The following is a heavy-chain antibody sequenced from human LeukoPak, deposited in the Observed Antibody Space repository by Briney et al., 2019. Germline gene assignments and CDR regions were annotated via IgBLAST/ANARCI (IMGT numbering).Heavy chain of an antibody. Sequence: GGSLRLTCAASGFTFSSYSMNWVRQAPGKGLEWVSSISSSSLYIYYADSVKGRFTISRDDAKNSLYLHMKSLKVEDTAVYYCARATTLQGIAATGSNYWGQGTLVTVSS. V-gene: IGHV3-21*01. D-gene: IGHD6-13*01. CDR2: ISSSSLYI. CDR3: ARATTLQGIAATGSNY. J-gene: IGHJ4*02. CDR1: GFTFSSYS.